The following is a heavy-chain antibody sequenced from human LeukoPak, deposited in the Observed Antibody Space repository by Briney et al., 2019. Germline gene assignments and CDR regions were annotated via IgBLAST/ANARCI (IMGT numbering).Heavy chain of an antibody. Sequence: ASAKVSCKASGYTFTGYYMHWVRQAPGQGLEWMGWINPNSGGTNYAQKFQGGVTMTRDTSISTAYMELSRLRSDDTAVYYCARVWFESQWLVPYYYYMDVWGKGTTVTVSS. CDR3: ARVWFESQWLVPYYYYMDV. V-gene: IGHV1-2*02. CDR1: GYTFTGYY. CDR2: INPNSGGT. D-gene: IGHD6-19*01. J-gene: IGHJ6*03.